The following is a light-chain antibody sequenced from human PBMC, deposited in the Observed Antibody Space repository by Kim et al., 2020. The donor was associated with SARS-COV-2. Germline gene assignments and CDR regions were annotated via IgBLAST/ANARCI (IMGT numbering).Light chain of an antibody. J-gene: IGKJ1*01. CDR3: HQYNDWPRT. CDR1: QSITSN. Sequence: EIVMTQSPATLSVSPGERATLSCRASQSITSNLAWYQQKPGQPPRLLIYRASNGATGLPARFSGSGSGTEFTLTISSLQSEDFAVYYWHQYNDWPRTCGQGTKVDIK. V-gene: IGKV3-15*01. CDR2: RAS.